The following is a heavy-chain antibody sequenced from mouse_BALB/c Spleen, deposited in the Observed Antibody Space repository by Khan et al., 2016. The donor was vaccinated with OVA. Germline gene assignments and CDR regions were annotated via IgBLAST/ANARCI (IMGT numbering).Heavy chain of an antibody. CDR1: GYSITSDYA. J-gene: IGHJ2*01. CDR2: ISYSGNT. V-gene: IGHV3-2*02. D-gene: IGHD2-3*01. CDR3: ARIDGGDFDY. Sequence: EVQLVESGPGLVKPSQSLSLTCTVTGYSITSDYAWNWIRQFPGNKLEWMGYISYSGNTKYNPSLKSRISITRDTSENQFFLQLNSVTIEDTATYYCARIDGGDFDYWGQGTTLTVSS.